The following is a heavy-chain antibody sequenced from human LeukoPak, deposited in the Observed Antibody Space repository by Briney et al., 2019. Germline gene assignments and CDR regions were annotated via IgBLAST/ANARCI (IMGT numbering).Heavy chain of an antibody. V-gene: IGHV3-7*05. Sequence: GGSLRLSCAASVSTLNTYCMTWFRQTAGKGLEWVASLKKDGSDRYYVDSVKGRFTNSRDNTENSLYLQMNSLRAEDTAVYYCARETRGLVGSYWGRGTLVTVSP. J-gene: IGHJ4*02. D-gene: IGHD2-8*02. CDR3: ARETRGLVGSY. CDR2: LKKDGSDR. CDR1: VSTLNTYC.